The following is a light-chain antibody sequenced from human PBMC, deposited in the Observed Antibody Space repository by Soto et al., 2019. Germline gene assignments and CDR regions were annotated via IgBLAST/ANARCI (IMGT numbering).Light chain of an antibody. J-gene: IGKJ2*01. CDR2: GAS. CDR1: QSVSSN. Sequence: EIVMTQSPATLSVSPGERATLSCRASQSVSSNLAWYHQKPGQAPRLLLYGASTRATGIPARFSGSGSGTEFTLTISSLESEDFAVYYCQQYNNWPKTFGQGTKLEIK. V-gene: IGKV3D-15*01. CDR3: QQYNNWPKT.